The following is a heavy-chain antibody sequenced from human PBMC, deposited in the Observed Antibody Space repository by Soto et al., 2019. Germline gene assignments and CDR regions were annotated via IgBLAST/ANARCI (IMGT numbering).Heavy chain of an antibody. D-gene: IGHD1-26*01. V-gene: IGHV3-48*03. J-gene: IGHJ4*02. Sequence: PGGSLRPSCAPSGFTFSSYEMNWVRQAPGKGLEWVSYXXSXXSXXXXXDXXXGRFTISRDNAKNSLYLQMNSLRAEDTAVYYCARGAYIVGATLFDYWGQGTLVTASS. CDR1: GFTFSSYE. CDR3: ARGAYIVGATLFDY. CDR2: XXSXXSXX.